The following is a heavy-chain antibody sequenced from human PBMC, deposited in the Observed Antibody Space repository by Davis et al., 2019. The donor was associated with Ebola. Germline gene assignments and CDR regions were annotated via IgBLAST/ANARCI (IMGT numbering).Heavy chain of an antibody. V-gene: IGHV1-69*04. J-gene: IGHJ4*02. D-gene: IGHD3-10*01. CDR2: IIPILGIA. CDR1: GGTFSSYA. CDR3: ATGAITMVQGVIFPSFDY. Sequence: SVKVSCKASGGTFSSYAISWVRQAPGQGLEWMGRIIPILGIANYAQKFQGRVTMTEDTSTDTAYMELSSLRSEDTAVYYCATGAITMVQGVIFPSFDYWGQGTLVTVSS.